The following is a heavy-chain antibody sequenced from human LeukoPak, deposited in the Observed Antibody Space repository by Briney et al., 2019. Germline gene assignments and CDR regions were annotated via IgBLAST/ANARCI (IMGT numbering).Heavy chain of an antibody. J-gene: IGHJ4*02. D-gene: IGHD6-19*01. CDR1: GFTFSSYT. CDR2: ISSSSSYI. V-gene: IGHV3-21*01. Sequence: GGSLRLSCAASGFTFSSYTMSWVRQAPGKGLEWVSSISSSSSYIYYADSVKGRFTISRDNAKNSLYLQMNSLRAEDTAVYYCARLIAVAGSNDYWGQGTLVTVSS. CDR3: ARLIAVAGSNDY.